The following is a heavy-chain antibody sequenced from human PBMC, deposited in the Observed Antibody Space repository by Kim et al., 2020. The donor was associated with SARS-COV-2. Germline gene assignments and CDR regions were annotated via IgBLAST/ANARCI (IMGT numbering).Heavy chain of an antibody. Sequence: RGDNTYSTDSLKGRFTISRDNSRNPVYLQMNSLRAEDTAVYYCAKRMDVWGKGTTVIVSS. CDR2: RGDNT. J-gene: IGHJ6*03. CDR3: AKRMDV. V-gene: IGHV3-23*01.